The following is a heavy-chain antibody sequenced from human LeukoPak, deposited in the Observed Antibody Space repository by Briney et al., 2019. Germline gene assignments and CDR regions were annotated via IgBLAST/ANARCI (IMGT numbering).Heavy chain of an antibody. CDR2: IYYSGST. Sequence: SGTLSLTCTVSGGSISSSSYYWGWIRQPPGKGLEWIGSIYYSGSTYYNPSLKSRVTISVDTSKNQFSLKLSSVTAADTAVYYCARQAPGYSYGYVYWGQGTLVTVSS. CDR1: GGSISSSSYY. D-gene: IGHD5-18*01. CDR3: ARQAPGYSYGYVY. J-gene: IGHJ4*02. V-gene: IGHV4-39*01.